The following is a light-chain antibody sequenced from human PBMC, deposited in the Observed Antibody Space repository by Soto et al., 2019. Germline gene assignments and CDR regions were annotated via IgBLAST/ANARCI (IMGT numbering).Light chain of an antibody. J-gene: IGLJ2*01. CDR3: TSYASGSSHVV. CDR2: DVN. Sequence: QSVLTQPASVSGSPGQSITLSCTGTSSDIGGYDYVSWYQRHPGKAPKLIIYDVNNRPSGVSNRFSGSKSGNTASLTISGLQAEDDADYYCTSYASGSSHVVFGGGTQLTVL. V-gene: IGLV2-14*01. CDR1: SSDIGGYDY.